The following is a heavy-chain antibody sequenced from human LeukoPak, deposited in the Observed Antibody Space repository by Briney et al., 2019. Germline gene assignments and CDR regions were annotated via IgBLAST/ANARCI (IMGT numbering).Heavy chain of an antibody. CDR3: ARDSIGYSSSPSCFDY. J-gene: IGHJ4*02. V-gene: IGHV4-39*02. CDR2: IYYSGST. D-gene: IGHD6-6*01. CDR1: GGSISSSSYY. Sequence: PSETLSLTCTVSGGSISSSSYYWGWIRQPPGKGLEWIGSIYYSGSTYYNPSLKSRVTISVDTSKNQFSMKLSSVTAADTAVYYCARDSIGYSSSPSCFDYWGQGTLVTVSS.